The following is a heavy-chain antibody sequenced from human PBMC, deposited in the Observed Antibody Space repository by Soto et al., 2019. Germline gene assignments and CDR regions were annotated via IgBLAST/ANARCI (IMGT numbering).Heavy chain of an antibody. V-gene: IGHV4-39*01. CDR3: ARLNAGTTYYY. J-gene: IGHJ6*01. CDR1: SASVSNISYY. Sequence: SETLSLTCIISSASVSNISYYMRWSRQAAGKGLEWIGSIYYSGSTYYNPSLKSRVTISVDTSKNQFSLKLSSVTAADTAVYYCARLNAGTTYYY. CDR2: IYYSGST. D-gene: IGHD1-7*01.